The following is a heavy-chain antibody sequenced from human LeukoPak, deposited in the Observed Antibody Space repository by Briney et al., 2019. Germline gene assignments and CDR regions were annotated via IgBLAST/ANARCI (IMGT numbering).Heavy chain of an antibody. CDR3: ARGSRQLGL. D-gene: IGHD6-13*01. J-gene: IGHJ4*02. CDR1: GFTFSSYA. Sequence: HPGASLRLSCAASGFTFSSYAMSWVRQAPGKGLEWVSAISGSGGSTYYADSVKGRFTISRDNSKNTLYPQMNSLRAEDTAVYYCARGSRQLGLWGQGTLVTVSS. CDR2: ISGSGGST. V-gene: IGHV3-23*01.